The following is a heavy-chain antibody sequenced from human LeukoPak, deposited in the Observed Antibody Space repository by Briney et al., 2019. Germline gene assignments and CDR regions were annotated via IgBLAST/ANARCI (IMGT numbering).Heavy chain of an antibody. V-gene: IGHV3-23*01. CDR2: FDGNGPNT. J-gene: IGHJ4*02. CDR1: GFTFSSFA. Sequence: GGSLRLSCAASGFTFSSFAMTWVRQAPGKGLEWVSGFDGNGPNTYYADSVKGRWTISRDNSRNTLYLEMNGLRPEDTAIYYCAKPRTTGLGWAQFDYWGQGSLVTVSS. D-gene: IGHD2-8*02. CDR3: AKPRTTGLGWAQFDY.